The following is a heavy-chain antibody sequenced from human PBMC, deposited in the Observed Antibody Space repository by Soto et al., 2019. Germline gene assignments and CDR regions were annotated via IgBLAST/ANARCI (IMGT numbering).Heavy chain of an antibody. CDR1: GFPFTSYA. CDR3: AREHDALDV. Sequence: QVQLVESGGGVVQPGRSLTLSCAASGFPFTSYAIHWVRQAPGKGLEWVAVISHDGGIKHYADSVKGRFTISRDNSKNTLYLQRSSLRDGDTAVSHCAREHDALDVGGQGTTVTVAS. J-gene: IGHJ6*02. V-gene: IGHV3-30-3*01. D-gene: IGHD1-1*01. CDR2: ISHDGGIK.